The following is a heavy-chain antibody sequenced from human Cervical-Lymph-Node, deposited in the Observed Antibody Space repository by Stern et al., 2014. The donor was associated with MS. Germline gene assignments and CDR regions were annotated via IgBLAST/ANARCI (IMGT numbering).Heavy chain of an antibody. CDR1: GYIFNNYA. Sequence: VQLVESGSEVKKPGASVNISCKASGYIFNNYALNWVRQAPGEGLEWMGWINTNTGSPTYVQGFTGRFVFSLDTSVSTAYLHISSLKTADTAMYYCARVLRPYGMDVWGQGTTITVSS. CDR3: ARVLRPYGMDV. J-gene: IGHJ6*02. CDR2: INTNTGSP. V-gene: IGHV7-4-1*02. D-gene: IGHD3-10*01.